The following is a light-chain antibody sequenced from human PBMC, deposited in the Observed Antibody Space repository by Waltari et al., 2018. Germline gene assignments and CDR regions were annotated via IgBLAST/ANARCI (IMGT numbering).Light chain of an antibody. CDR2: IDS. CDR3: PAWDSSTAV. J-gene: IGLJ2*01. Sequence: SYALTPPPSVSGSPGQTASLPCSGPNLGPKYPGWYQQTPGQSPVLVIYIDSKRPSGLPWRFSASTSGNTSPLTISGPPAMDAADYYCPAWDSSTAVFGGGTKLTVL. V-gene: IGLV3-1*01. CDR1: NLGPKY.